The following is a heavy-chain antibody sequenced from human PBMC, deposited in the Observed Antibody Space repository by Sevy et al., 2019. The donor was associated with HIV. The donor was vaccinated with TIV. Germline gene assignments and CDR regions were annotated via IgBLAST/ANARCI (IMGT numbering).Heavy chain of an antibody. V-gene: IGHV3-30-3*01. CDR3: ARGMMVRGVIIYGDY. D-gene: IGHD3-10*01. CDR2: ISYDGSNK. CDR1: GFTFSSYA. J-gene: IGHJ4*02. Sequence: GGSLRLSCAASGFTFSSYAMHWVRQAPGKGLEWVAVISYDGSNKYYADSVKGQFTISRDNSKNTLYLQMNSLRAEDTAVYYCARGMMVRGVIIYGDYWGQGTLVTVSS.